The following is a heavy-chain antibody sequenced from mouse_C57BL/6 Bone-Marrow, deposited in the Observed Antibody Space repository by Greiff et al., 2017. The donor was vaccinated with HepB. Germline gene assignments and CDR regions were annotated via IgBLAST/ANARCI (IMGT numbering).Heavy chain of an antibody. D-gene: IGHD2-5*01. CDR1: GYTFTSYW. J-gene: IGHJ3*01. Sequence: QVQLQQPGAELVKPGASVKLSCKASGYTFTSYWMQWVKQRPGQGLEWIGEIDPSDSYTNYNQKFKGKATLTVDTSSSTAYMQLSSLTSEDSAVYYCAREVYSNPFAYWGQGTLVTVSA. V-gene: IGHV1-50*01. CDR3: AREVYSNPFAY. CDR2: IDPSDSYT.